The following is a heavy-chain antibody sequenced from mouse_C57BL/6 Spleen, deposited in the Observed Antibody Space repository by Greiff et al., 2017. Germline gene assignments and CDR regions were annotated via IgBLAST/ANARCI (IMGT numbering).Heavy chain of an antibody. J-gene: IGHJ3*01. CDR2: IDPSDSYT. Sequence: QVQLQQPGAELVKPGASVKLSCKASGYTFTSYWMQWVKQRPGQGLEWIGEIDPSDSYTNYNQKFKGKATLTVDTSASTAYMQLSSLTSEDSAVYYCAGYDYSWFAYWGQGTLVTVSA. CDR3: AGYDYSWFAY. D-gene: IGHD2-4*01. CDR1: GYTFTSYW. V-gene: IGHV1-50*01.